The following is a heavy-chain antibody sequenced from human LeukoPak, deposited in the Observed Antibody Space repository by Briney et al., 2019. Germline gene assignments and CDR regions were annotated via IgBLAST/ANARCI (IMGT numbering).Heavy chain of an antibody. V-gene: IGHV3-30*18. CDR3: AKAQVVVVVAAIPLGA. CDR1: GFTFSDYY. J-gene: IGHJ5*02. CDR2: ISYDGSNK. D-gene: IGHD2-15*01. Sequence: GGSLRLSCAASGFTFSDYYMSWIRQAPGKGLEWVAVISYDGSNKYYADSVKGRFTISRDNSKNTLYLQMNSLRAEDTAVYYCAKAQVVVVVAAIPLGAWGQGTLVTVSS.